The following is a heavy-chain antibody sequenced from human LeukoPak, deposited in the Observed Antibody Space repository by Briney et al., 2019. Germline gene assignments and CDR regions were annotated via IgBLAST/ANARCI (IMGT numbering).Heavy chain of an antibody. Sequence: GGCLRLSCAASGFNFIDYSMNWVRQAPGKGPEWISYIGISGGNTKYADSVKGRFTISRDKARNSLYLQMNSLRVEDTAMYYCARDHRYAFDNWGHGTLVTVSS. CDR2: IGISGGNT. V-gene: IGHV3-48*01. J-gene: IGHJ4*01. D-gene: IGHD5-12*01. CDR3: ARDHRYAFDN. CDR1: GFNFIDYS.